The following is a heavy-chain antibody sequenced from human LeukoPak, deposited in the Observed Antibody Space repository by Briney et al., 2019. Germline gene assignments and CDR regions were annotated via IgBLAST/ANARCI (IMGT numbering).Heavy chain of an antibody. CDR1: GFNFRNYA. Sequence: GGSLRLSCAASGFNFRNYALNWVRQAPGKGLEWVSVISGSGITIFYADSVKGRFTLSRDESKNTLYLQMNSLRAEDTAVYYCAKVLLRGVLKSADFDYWGQGTLVTVSS. CDR2: ISGSGITI. J-gene: IGHJ4*02. CDR3: AKVLLRGVLKSADFDY. V-gene: IGHV3-23*01. D-gene: IGHD3-10*01.